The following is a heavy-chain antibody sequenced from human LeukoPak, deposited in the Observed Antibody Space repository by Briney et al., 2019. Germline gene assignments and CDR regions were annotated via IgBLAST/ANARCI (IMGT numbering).Heavy chain of an antibody. CDR2: TYYSSKWYN. D-gene: IGHD5-12*01. CDR3: ARGVVAVRKAFEI. J-gene: IGHJ3*02. CDR1: GDSVSSNSAA. V-gene: IGHV6-1*01. Sequence: SQTLSLTFAISGDSVSSNSAAWNWIRQSPSRGLEWLGRTYYSSKWYNDYAVSVKTRITINPDTSKNQFSLQLNSVTPEDTALYYCARGVVAVRKAFEIWCQGAMVSVSS.